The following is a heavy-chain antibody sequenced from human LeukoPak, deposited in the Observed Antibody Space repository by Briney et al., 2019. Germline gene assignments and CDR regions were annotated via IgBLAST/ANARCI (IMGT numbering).Heavy chain of an antibody. CDR2: ISGSGGST. CDR1: GFTFSSYA. D-gene: IGHD3-10*01. V-gene: IGHV3-23*01. Sequence: QPGGSLRLSCAASGFTFSSYAMSWVRQAPGKGLEWVSAISGSGGSTYYADSVKGRFTISRDNSKNTLYLQMNSLRAEDTAVYYCAKGARSSGSYYNVFDYWGQGTLVTVSS. J-gene: IGHJ4*01. CDR3: AKGARSSGSYYNVFDY.